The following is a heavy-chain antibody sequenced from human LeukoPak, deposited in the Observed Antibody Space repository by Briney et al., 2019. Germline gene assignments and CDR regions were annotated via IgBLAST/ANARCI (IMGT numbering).Heavy chain of an antibody. CDR1: GDSVSSNSAA. V-gene: IGHV6-1*01. Sequence: PSQTLSLTCVISGDSVSSNSAAWNWIRQSPSRGLEWLGRTYYRSKWYNDYAVSVKSRISINPDTSKNQFSLQLDSVTPEDTAVYYCARDRYCTTTRCSDYWGQGTLVTVSS. CDR3: ARDRYCTTTRCSDY. J-gene: IGHJ4*02. CDR2: TYYRSKWYN. D-gene: IGHD2-2*01.